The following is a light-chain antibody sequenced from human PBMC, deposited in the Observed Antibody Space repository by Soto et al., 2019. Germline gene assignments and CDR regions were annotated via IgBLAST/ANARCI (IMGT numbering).Light chain of an antibody. CDR2: KIS. CDR1: ESLAHSDGHTY. CDR3: MQATQLPWT. Sequence: EIVMTQTPLSSGVTLGQPASIYCRSSESLAHSDGHTYLSWLHQRPGQPPRLLIYKISNRFSGVTYRFNGSGAGTDFTLKGRRVEHEDVGTYYCMQATQLPWTFGQGTKVDIK. J-gene: IGKJ1*01. V-gene: IGKV2-24*01.